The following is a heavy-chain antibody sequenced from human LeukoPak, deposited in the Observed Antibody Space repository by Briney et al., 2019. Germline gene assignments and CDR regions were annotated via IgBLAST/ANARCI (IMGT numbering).Heavy chain of an antibody. Sequence: SETLSLTCAVSGGSISSSNWWSWVRQPPGKGLEWIGEIYHSGSTNYNPSLKSRVTVSVDRSKNQFSLKLSSVTAADTAVYYCARQGYGGSYYVDYWGQGTLVTVSS. D-gene: IGHD1-26*01. V-gene: IGHV4-4*02. CDR1: GGSISSSNW. CDR2: IYHSGST. J-gene: IGHJ4*02. CDR3: ARQGYGGSYYVDY.